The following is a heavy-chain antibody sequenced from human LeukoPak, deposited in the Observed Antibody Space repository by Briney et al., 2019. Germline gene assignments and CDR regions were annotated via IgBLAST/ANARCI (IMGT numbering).Heavy chain of an antibody. V-gene: IGHV4-31*03. D-gene: IGHD6-19*01. CDR2: IYYSGST. CDR1: GGSISSGGYY. Sequence: ASQTLSLTCTVSGGSISSGGYYWSWIRQHPGKGLEWIGYIYYSGSTYYNPSLKSRVTISVDTSKNQFSLKLSSVTAADTAVYYCARGGQWLVLGGFDYWGQGTLVTVSS. J-gene: IGHJ4*02. CDR3: ARGGQWLVLGGFDY.